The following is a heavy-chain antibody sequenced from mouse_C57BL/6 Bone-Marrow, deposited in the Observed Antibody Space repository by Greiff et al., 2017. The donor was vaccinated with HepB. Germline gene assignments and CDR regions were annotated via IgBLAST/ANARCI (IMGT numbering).Heavy chain of an antibody. V-gene: IGHV5-16*01. CDR2: INYDGSST. CDR3: ARDRWGYDEDYAMDY. J-gene: IGHJ4*01. CDR1: GFTFSDYY. D-gene: IGHD2-2*01. Sequence: EVKVVESEGGLVQPGSSMKLSCTASGFTFSDYYMAWVRQVPEKGLEWVANINYDGSSTYYLDSLKSRFIISRDNAKNILYLQMSSLKSEDTATYYCARDRWGYDEDYAMDYWGQGTSVTVSS.